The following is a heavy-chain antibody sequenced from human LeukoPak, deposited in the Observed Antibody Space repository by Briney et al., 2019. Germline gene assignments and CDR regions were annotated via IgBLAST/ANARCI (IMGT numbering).Heavy chain of an antibody. Sequence: ASVKVSCKASGYTFTSYGIGWVRQAPGQGLEWMGWISAYNGNTNYAQKLQGRVTMTTDTSTSTAYMELRSLRSDDTAVYYCARVGGDYYDSSGYLIDYWGQGTLVTVSS. V-gene: IGHV1-18*01. CDR3: ARVGGDYYDSSGYLIDY. J-gene: IGHJ4*02. CDR2: ISAYNGNT. D-gene: IGHD3-22*01. CDR1: GYTFTSYG.